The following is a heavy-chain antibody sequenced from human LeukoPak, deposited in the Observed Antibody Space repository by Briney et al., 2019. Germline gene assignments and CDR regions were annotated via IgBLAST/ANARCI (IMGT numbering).Heavy chain of an antibody. CDR2: ISWNSGSR. D-gene: IGHD6-6*01. V-gene: IGHV3-9*01. Sequence: AGGSLRLSCAASGFTFDDYAMHWVRQAPGKGLEWVSGISWNSGSRGYADSVKGRFTISRDNSRNSLYLQMDSLRTEDTALYYCAKDTMEYSKGKQGLDYWGQGTLVTVSS. CDR3: AKDTMEYSKGKQGLDY. J-gene: IGHJ4*02. CDR1: GFTFDDYA.